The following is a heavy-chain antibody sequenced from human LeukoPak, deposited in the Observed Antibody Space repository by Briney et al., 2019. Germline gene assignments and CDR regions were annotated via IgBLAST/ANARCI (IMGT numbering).Heavy chain of an antibody. J-gene: IGHJ4*02. D-gene: IGHD3-16*01. CDR2: IKQDGSEK. CDR3: ARVRWGGLYYFDY. Sequence: PGGSLRLSCAASGFNFNTYWMSWVRQAPGKGLEWVANIKQDGSEKFYVDSMKGRFTISRDNSKNSLYLQMNSLRAEDTAVYYCARVRWGGLYYFDYWGQGTLVTVSS. V-gene: IGHV3-7*01. CDR1: GFNFNTYW.